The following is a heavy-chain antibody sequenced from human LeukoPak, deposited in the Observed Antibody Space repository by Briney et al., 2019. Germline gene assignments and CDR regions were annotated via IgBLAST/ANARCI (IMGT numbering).Heavy chain of an antibody. CDR1: GYTLTELS. D-gene: IGHD3-10*01. CDR2: FDPEDGET. CDR3: ATEGKMVRGVYTDY. V-gene: IGHV1-24*01. Sequence: ASVKVSCKVSGYTLTELSMHWVRQAPGKGLEWTGRFDPEDGETIYAQKFQGRVIMTADTSTDTVYMELSSLRSEDTAVYYCATEGKMVRGVYTDYWGQGTLVTVSS. J-gene: IGHJ4*02.